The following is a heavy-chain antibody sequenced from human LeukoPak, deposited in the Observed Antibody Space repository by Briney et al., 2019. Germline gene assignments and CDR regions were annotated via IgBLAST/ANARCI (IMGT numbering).Heavy chain of an antibody. V-gene: IGHV1-18*01. CDR2: ISAYNGNT. Sequence: ASVKVSCKASGYTFTSYGISWVRQAPGQGLEWMGWISAYNGNTNYAQKLQGRVTMTTDTSTSTAYMELRSLRSDDTAVYYCAREAFDYAQEHNWFDPWGQGTLVTVSS. CDR1: GYTFTSYG. J-gene: IGHJ5*02. CDR3: AREAFDYAQEHNWFDP. D-gene: IGHD2-2*01.